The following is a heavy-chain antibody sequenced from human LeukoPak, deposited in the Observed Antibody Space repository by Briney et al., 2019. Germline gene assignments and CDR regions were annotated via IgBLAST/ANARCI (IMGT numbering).Heavy chain of an antibody. CDR3: ARDGRIAAAGTHYFDY. CDR2: IYTSGST. CDR1: GGSISSGSYY. J-gene: IGHJ4*02. V-gene: IGHV4-61*02. Sequence: PSETLSLTCTVSGGSISSGSYYWSWIRQPAGKGLEWIGRIYTSGSTNYNPSLKSRVTISVDTSKNQFSLKLSSVTAADAAVYYCARDGRIAAAGTHYFDYWGQGTLVTVSS. D-gene: IGHD6-13*01.